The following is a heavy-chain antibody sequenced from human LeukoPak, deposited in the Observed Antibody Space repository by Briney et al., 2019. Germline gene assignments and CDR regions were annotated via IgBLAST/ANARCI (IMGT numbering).Heavy chain of an antibody. V-gene: IGHV1-18*01. CDR2: ISAYNGNT. CDR1: GYTFTSYG. D-gene: IGHD3-9*01. J-gene: IGHJ2*01. CDR3: ARHGDYDILTGYFIYWYFDL. Sequence: ASVKVSCKASGYTFTSYGISWVRQAPGQGLEWMGWISAYNGNTNYAQKLQGRVTMTTDTSTSTAYMELRSLRSDDTAVYYCARHGDYDILTGYFIYWYFDLWGRGTLVTVSS.